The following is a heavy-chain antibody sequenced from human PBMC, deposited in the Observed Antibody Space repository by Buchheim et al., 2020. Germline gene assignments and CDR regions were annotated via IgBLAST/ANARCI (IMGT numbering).Heavy chain of an antibody. CDR2: IYYSGST. Sequence: QLQLQESGPGLVKPSETLSLTCPVSGGSISSSSYYWGWIRQPPGKGLEWIGSIYYSGSTYYKPSLKSRVTISVDTSKNQFSLKLSSVTSADTAVYYCARHGSGYSSSWSGNYSMYVWGQGTT. V-gene: IGHV4-39*01. CDR3: ARHGSGYSSSWSGNYSMYV. J-gene: IGHJ6*02. D-gene: IGHD6-13*01. CDR1: GGSISSSSYY.